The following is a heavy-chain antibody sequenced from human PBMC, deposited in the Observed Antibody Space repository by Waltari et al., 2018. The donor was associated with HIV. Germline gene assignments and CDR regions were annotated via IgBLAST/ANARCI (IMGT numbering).Heavy chain of an antibody. D-gene: IGHD3-3*01. Sequence: QVQLVQSGAEVKKPGSSVKVSCKASGGTFSSYAISWVRQAPGQGLEWMGRIIPILGIANYAQKFQGRVTITADKSTSTAYMELSSLRSEDTAVYYCARDLFREYDFWSGYPDYWGQGTLVTVSS. CDR3: ARDLFREYDFWSGYPDY. CDR1: GGTFSSYA. V-gene: IGHV1-69*04. J-gene: IGHJ4*02. CDR2: IIPILGIA.